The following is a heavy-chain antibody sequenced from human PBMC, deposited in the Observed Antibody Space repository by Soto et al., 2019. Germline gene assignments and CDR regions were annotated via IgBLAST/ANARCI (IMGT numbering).Heavy chain of an antibody. D-gene: IGHD1-1*01. CDR1: GGSVSGSYYY. J-gene: IGHJ4*02. CDR2: VFHTGFT. CDR3: ATSQKGYNWNYFDH. Sequence: SQTLSLTCAVSGGSVSGSYYYWAWLRQSPGKGPEWIGSVFHTGFTSYNPSLESRVSVSVDTSKSQFSLKLSAVTASDTAVYYCATSQKGYNWNYFDHWGQGALVTVSS. V-gene: IGHV4-39*01.